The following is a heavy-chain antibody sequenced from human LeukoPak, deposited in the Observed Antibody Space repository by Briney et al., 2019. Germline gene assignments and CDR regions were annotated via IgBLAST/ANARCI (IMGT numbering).Heavy chain of an antibody. Sequence: SETLSLTCTVSGGSISSSSYCWGWIRQPPGKGLEWIGSIYYSGSTYYNPSLKSRVTISVDTSKNQFSLKLSSVTAADTAVYYCARHIVVMTIVVYYFDYWGQGTLVTVSS. CDR2: IYYSGST. CDR3: ARHIVVMTIVVYYFDY. CDR1: GGSISSSSYC. V-gene: IGHV4-39*07. D-gene: IGHD2-21*02. J-gene: IGHJ4*02.